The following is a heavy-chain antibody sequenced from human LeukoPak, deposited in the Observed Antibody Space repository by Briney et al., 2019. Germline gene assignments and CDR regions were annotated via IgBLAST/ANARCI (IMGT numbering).Heavy chain of an antibody. CDR2: IYYSGST. CDR1: GGSISSSSYY. CDR3: ASLGYSYGSRFDY. V-gene: IGHV4-39*01. Sequence: SETLSLTCTVSGGSISSSSYYWGWIRQPPGKGLEWIGSIYYSGSTYYNPPLKSRVTISVDTSKNQFSLKLSSVTAADTAVYYCASLGYSYGSRFDYWGQGTLVTVSS. J-gene: IGHJ4*02. D-gene: IGHD5-18*01.